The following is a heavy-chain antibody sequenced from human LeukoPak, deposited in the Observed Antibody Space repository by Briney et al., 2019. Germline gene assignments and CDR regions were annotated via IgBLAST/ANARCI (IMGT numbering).Heavy chain of an antibody. CDR1: GFTFSSYS. V-gene: IGHV3-21*01. D-gene: IGHD3-22*01. J-gene: IGHJ4*02. CDR3: ARNRDSSGYYLGPFDY. CDR2: ISSSSSYI. Sequence: GGSLRLSCAASGFTFSSYSMNWVRQAPGKGLEWVSSISSSSSYIYYADSVKGRFTISRDNAKNSLYQQMNSLRAEDTAVYYCARNRDSSGYYLGPFDYWGQGTLVTVSS.